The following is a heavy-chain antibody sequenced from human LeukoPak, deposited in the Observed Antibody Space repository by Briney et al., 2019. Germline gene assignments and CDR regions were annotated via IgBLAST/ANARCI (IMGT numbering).Heavy chain of an antibody. J-gene: IGHJ4*02. Sequence: QPGGSLRLSCAASGFAFSTFAMSWVRQAPGKGLDWVSSISGSGGSTYYADSVKGRFTISRDSSKNTLYLQMNSLRAEDTAVYYCAKGVGTNKGGYYFDYWGQGTPVTVSS. D-gene: IGHD1-26*01. V-gene: IGHV3-23*01. CDR3: AKGVGTNKGGYYFDY. CDR2: ISGSGGST. CDR1: GFAFSTFA.